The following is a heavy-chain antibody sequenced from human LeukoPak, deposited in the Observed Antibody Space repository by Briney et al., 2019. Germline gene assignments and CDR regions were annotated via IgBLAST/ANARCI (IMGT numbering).Heavy chain of an antibody. CDR3: ARDQREKVAAIGGPGY. D-gene: IGHD1-26*01. CDR1: GFTFSSYA. Sequence: GGSLRLSCVASGFTFSSYAMHWVRQAPGKGLEWVAVIWYDGSNKYYAESVKGRFTISRDNSKNTVYLQMTSLRAEDTAVYYCARDQREKVAAIGGPGYWGQGTLVTVSS. J-gene: IGHJ4*02. V-gene: IGHV3-33*01. CDR2: IWYDGSNK.